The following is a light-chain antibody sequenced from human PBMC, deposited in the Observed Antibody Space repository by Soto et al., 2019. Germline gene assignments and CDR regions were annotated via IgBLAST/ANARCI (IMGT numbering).Light chain of an antibody. CDR2: DAS. CDR3: QPPSTDPGP. J-gene: IGKJ1*01. V-gene: IGKV1-5*01. Sequence: DRVGIRWLSSQSMSRSLAWSQQKPGKAPKLLIYDASSLESGVPSRFSGSGSGTAFTLTIRSLHPDDLATYYCQPPSTDPGPCGQGTKGDIK. CDR1: QSMSRS.